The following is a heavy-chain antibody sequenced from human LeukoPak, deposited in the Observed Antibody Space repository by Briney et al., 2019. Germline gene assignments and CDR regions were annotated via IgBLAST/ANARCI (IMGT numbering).Heavy chain of an antibody. CDR1: GGTFSSYA. Sequence: SVTVSCTASGGTFSSYAISWVRQAPGQGLEWMGGIIPIFGTANYAQKFQGRVTITADESTSTAYMELSSLRSEDTAVYYCARGEAPGTVFGGMAVWGQGTAVTVSS. D-gene: IGHD3-16*01. J-gene: IGHJ6*02. CDR2: IIPIFGTA. V-gene: IGHV1-69*13. CDR3: ARGEAPGTVFGGMAV.